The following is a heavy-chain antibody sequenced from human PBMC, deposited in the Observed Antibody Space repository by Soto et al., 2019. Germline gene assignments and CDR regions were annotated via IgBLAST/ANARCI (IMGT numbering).Heavy chain of an antibody. J-gene: IGHJ5*02. V-gene: IGHV4-31*03. D-gene: IGHD6-13*01. CDR2: IYYSGST. CDR3: ARDGAAAGPNWFDP. Sequence: PSETLSLTCTVSGGSISSGGYYWSWIRQHPGKGLEWIGYIYYSGSTYYNPSLKSRVTISVDTSKNQLSLKLSSVTAADTAVYYCARDGAAAGPNWFDPWGQGTLVTVSS. CDR1: GGSISSGGYY.